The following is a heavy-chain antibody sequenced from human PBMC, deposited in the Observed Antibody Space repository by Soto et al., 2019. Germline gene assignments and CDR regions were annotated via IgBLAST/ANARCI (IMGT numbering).Heavy chain of an antibody. D-gene: IGHD1-1*01. Sequence: QVHLVQSGAEVKKPGASVKVSCQGSGYAFTTYGITWVRQAPGQGLEWMGWISAHNGNTNYAQKLQGRVTVTRDTSTSTAYLELRRLRSDDTAVYSCARGRYGDYWGQGALVTVSS. J-gene: IGHJ4*02. CDR1: GYAFTTYG. CDR2: ISAHNGNT. CDR3: ARGRYGDY. V-gene: IGHV1-18*01.